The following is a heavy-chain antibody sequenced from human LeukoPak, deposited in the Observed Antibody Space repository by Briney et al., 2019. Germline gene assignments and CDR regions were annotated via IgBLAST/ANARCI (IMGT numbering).Heavy chain of an antibody. D-gene: IGHD2/OR15-2a*01. CDR1: GFTFSTYA. CDR2: ITTNGGST. J-gene: IGHJ4*02. V-gene: IGHV3-64*01. Sequence: GGSLRLSCAASGFTFSTYAMHWVRQAPGKGLEYVSAITTNGGSTYYANSVKGRFTISRDNSKNTLYLQMRSLRAEDMAVYYCARGYVLLDYWGQGTLVTVSS. CDR3: ARGYVLLDY.